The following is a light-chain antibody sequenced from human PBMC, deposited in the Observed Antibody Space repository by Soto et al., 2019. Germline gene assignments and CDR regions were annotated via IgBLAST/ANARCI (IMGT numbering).Light chain of an antibody. J-gene: IGLJ3*02. Sequence: QSVLTQPPSASGTPGQRVTISCSGGRSNIGRNTVNWYQQLPGTAPKLLIYIHTQRPSGVPDRFSGSKSGTSASLAISGLQSEDEADYYCAAWDDSLNGPVFGGGTKLTVL. CDR3: AAWDDSLNGPV. CDR2: IHT. CDR1: RSNIGRNT. V-gene: IGLV1-44*01.